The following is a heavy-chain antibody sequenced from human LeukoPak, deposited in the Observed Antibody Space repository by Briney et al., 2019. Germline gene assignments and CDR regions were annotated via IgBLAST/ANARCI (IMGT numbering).Heavy chain of an antibody. CDR3: ARGGSSGYFDY. V-gene: IGHV1-2*06. J-gene: IGHJ4*02. Sequence: ASVKVSCKASGYSFTDYYMHWVRQAPGQGLEWMGRINPNSGGTNYAQKFRGRVTMTRDTSISTAYMELSRLRSDDTAIYYCARGGSSGYFDYWGQGTLVTVSS. D-gene: IGHD3-22*01. CDR2: INPNSGGT. CDR1: GYSFTDYY.